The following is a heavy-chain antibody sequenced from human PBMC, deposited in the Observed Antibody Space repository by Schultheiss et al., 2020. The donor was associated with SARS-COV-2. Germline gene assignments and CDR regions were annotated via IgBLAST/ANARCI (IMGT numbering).Heavy chain of an antibody. D-gene: IGHD2-21*02. Sequence: GGSLRLSCAASGFTFSSYTMSWVRQAPGKGLEWVSSISSSSSYIYYADSVKGRFTISRDNSKNTLYLQMNSLRAEDTAVYYCARDPVRTANYWGQGTLVTVSS. CDR2: ISSSSSYI. V-gene: IGHV3-21*01. J-gene: IGHJ4*02. CDR3: ARDPVRTANY. CDR1: GFTFSSYT.